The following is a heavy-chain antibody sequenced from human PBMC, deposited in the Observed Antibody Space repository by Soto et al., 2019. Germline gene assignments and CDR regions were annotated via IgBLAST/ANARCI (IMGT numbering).Heavy chain of an antibody. CDR2: MNPNSGNT. D-gene: IGHD3-22*01. V-gene: IGHV1-8*01. CDR1: GYTFTSYD. Sequence: ASVKVSCKASGYTFTSYDINWVRQATGQGLEWMGWMNPNSGNTGYAQKFQGRVTITADKSTSTVYMELSSLRSEDTAVYYCARVSYYDSSGYYYSWFDPWGQGTLVTVSS. J-gene: IGHJ5*02. CDR3: ARVSYYDSSGYYYSWFDP.